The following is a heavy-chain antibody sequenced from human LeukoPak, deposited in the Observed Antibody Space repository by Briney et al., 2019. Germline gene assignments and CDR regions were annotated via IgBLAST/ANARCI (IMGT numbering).Heavy chain of an antibody. CDR3: AKDALYDFWSGYYGY. CDR2: ISWNSGSI. V-gene: IGHV3-9*01. D-gene: IGHD3-3*01. J-gene: IGHJ4*02. CDR1: GFTFDDYA. Sequence: GGSLRPSCAASGFTFDDYAMPWVRQAPGKGLEWVSGISWNSGSIGYADSVKGRFTISRDNAKNSLYLQMNSLRAEDTALYYCAKDALYDFWSGYYGYWGQGTLVTVSS.